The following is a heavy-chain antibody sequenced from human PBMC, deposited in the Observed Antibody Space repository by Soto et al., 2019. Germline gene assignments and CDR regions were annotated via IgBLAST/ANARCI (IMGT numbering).Heavy chain of an antibody. Sequence: PGGSLRLSCSASGFTFSSYAMHWVRQAPGKGLEYVSAISSNGGSTYYADSVKGRFTISRDNSKNTLYLQMSSLRAEDTAVYYCVKDRGFRSSGDYYYGMDVWGQGITVTVSS. CDR2: ISSNGGST. V-gene: IGHV3-64D*06. D-gene: IGHD3-10*01. CDR1: GFTFSSYA. J-gene: IGHJ6*02. CDR3: VKDRGFRSSGDYYYGMDV.